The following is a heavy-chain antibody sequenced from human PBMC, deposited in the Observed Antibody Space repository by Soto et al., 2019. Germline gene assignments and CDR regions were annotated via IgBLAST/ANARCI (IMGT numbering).Heavy chain of an antibody. J-gene: IGHJ4*01. V-gene: IGHV3-15*07. Sequence: PGGSLRLSCAASGFPFSNAWINWVRQVPGKGLEWVGRVKSKTDGGSSDYAAPVKGRFAVSRDDSKNIVYLQMSSLKIEDTGVYYCTTDSRTTLPEIRFDYWGHGTQVTVSS. CDR2: VKSKTDGGSS. D-gene: IGHD1-26*01. CDR3: TTDSRTTLPEIRFDY. CDR1: GFPFSNAW.